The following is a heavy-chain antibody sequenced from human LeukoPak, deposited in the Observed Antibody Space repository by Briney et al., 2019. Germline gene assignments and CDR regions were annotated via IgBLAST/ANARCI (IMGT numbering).Heavy chain of an antibody. V-gene: IGHV7-4-1*02. D-gene: IGHD3-9*01. CDR1: GYTFTSYA. CDR3: ARENYDILTGYAAFDY. J-gene: IGHJ4*02. Sequence: AASVKVSCKASGYTFTSYAMNWVRQAPGQGLEWMGWINTNTGNPTYAQGFTGRFVFSLDTSVSTVYLQISSLKAEDTAVYYCARENYDILTGYAAFDYWGQGTLVTVSS. CDR2: INTNTGNP.